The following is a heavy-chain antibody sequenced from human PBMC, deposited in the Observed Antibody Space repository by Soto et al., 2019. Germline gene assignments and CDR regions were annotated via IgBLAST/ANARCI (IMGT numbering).Heavy chain of an antibody. Sequence: EVQLLESGGGLVQPGGSLRLSCAASGFTFSSYAMRWVRQAPGKGLEWVSTISGSGGSTYYADSVKGRFTISRDNSKNPLYLQMNCLSAEDTAVYYCARRGSWNYYDYWGQGTLVTVSS. V-gene: IGHV3-23*01. CDR3: ARRGSWNYYDY. CDR1: GFTFSSYA. CDR2: ISGSGGST. J-gene: IGHJ4*02. D-gene: IGHD3-10*01.